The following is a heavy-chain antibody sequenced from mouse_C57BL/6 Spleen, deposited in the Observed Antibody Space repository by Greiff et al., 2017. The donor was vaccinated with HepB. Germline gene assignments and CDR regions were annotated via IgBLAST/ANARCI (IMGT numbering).Heavy chain of an antibody. Sequence: QVQLKQSGPELVKPGASVKISCKASGYAFSSSWMNWVKQRPGKGLEWIGRIYPGDGDTNYNGKFKGKATLTADKSSSTAYMQLSSLTSEDSAVYFCARDYGTTVVAEDWYFDVWGTGTTVTVSS. J-gene: IGHJ1*03. CDR1: GYAFSSSW. D-gene: IGHD1-1*01. V-gene: IGHV1-82*01. CDR3: ARDYGTTVVAEDWYFDV. CDR2: IYPGDGDT.